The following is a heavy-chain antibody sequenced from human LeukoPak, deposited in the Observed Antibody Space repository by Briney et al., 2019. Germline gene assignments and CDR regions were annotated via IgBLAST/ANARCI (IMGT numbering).Heavy chain of an antibody. V-gene: IGHV1-69*13. CDR1: GYTFTSYA. Sequence: ASVTVSCKASGYTFTSYAIRWVRQAPGEGREWIGGFIPIFSTPNYPQRFQGRVTITADQSTSTAYMELSSLRSEDTAAYYCARDTIFGPLWGQGTLVTVSS. D-gene: IGHD3-3*01. J-gene: IGHJ4*02. CDR2: FIPIFSTP. CDR3: ARDTIFGPL.